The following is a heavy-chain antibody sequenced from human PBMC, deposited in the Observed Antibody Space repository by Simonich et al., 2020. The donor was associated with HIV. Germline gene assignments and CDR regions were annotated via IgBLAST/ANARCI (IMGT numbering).Heavy chain of an antibody. CDR2: VKHRGST. J-gene: IGHJ4*02. V-gene: IGHV4-39*07. CDR3: ASPISSGYDY. D-gene: IGHD3-22*01. Sequence: QVQLQESGPGLVKPSETLSLTCTVSVASIIGSRSYYWGWIRQPPRKGREWIGEVKHRGSTNYNPSLKSRVTISVDTSKNQFSLKLTSVTAADTAVYYCASPISSGYDYWGQGTLVTVSS. CDR1: VASIIGSRSYY.